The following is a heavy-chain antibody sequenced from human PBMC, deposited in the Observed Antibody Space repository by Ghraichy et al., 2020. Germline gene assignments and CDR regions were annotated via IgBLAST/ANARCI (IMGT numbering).Heavy chain of an antibody. Sequence: GSLRLSCTVSGGSISSSSYYWGWIRQPPGKGLEWIGSIYYSGSTYYNPSLKSRVTISVDTSKNQFSLKLSSVTAADTAVYYCARHLTTVTTPKRVRPGDPWGQGTLVTVSS. CDR1: GGSISSSSYY. J-gene: IGHJ5*02. V-gene: IGHV4-39*01. CDR2: IYYSGST. D-gene: IGHD4-17*01. CDR3: ARHLTTVTTPKRVRPGDP.